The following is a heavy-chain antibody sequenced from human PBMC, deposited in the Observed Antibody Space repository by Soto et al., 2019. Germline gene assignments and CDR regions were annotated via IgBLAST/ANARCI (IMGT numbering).Heavy chain of an antibody. CDR3: VIFECSDITCAIFDS. J-gene: IGHJ4*02. D-gene: IGHD2-15*01. V-gene: IGHV4-59*08. CDR2: IYYSGST. CDR1: GGSISSYY. Sequence: SETLSLTSTVSGGSISSYYRSWVRQPPGKGLEWIGYIYYSGSTKYNPPVKSRLTISIDRSKDQYSRSLRSVTAADTAVYYCVIFECSDITCAIFDSWAQGTLVTVSA.